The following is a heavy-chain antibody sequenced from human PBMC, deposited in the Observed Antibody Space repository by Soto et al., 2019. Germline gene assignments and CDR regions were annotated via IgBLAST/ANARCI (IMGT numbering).Heavy chain of an antibody. CDR2: ISSSGSTI. D-gene: IGHD3-3*01. CDR1: GFTFSVYG. V-gene: IGHV3-48*02. J-gene: IGHJ3*02. Sequence: EVQLVESGGGLVQPGGSLRLSCTASGFTFSVYGMNWVRQAPGKGLEWLSYISSSGSTIYHAASVRGRLTISRDNAKNSLYLRMDSLRDEDTAVYYCARDRGGFLDDVFDIWGQGTMVTVSS. CDR3: ARDRGGFLDDVFDI.